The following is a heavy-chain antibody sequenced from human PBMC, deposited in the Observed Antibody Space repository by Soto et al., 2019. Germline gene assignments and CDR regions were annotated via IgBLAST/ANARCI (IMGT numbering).Heavy chain of an antibody. CDR2: IYYSGST. J-gene: IGHJ6*02. Sequence: SETLSLTCTVSGGSISSGGYYWSWIRQHPGKGLEWIGYIYYSGSTYYNPSLKSRVTISVDTSKNQFSLKLSSVTAADTAVYYCARRTMIHYGMDVWGQGTTVTVSS. V-gene: IGHV4-31*03. CDR3: ARRTMIHYGMDV. D-gene: IGHD3-22*01. CDR1: GGSISSGGYY.